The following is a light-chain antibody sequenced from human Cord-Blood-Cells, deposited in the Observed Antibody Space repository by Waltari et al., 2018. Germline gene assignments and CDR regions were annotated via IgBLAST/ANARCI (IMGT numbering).Light chain of an antibody. J-gene: IGKJ4*01. V-gene: IGKV1-8*01. CDR2: AES. Sequence: AIRITQSPSSLSASTGDRVTITCRASQGISSYLAWYQQKPGKAPKLLIYAESTLQSGVPSRFSGSGAGTDFTLTIRCLQSEDFATYYCQQYYSYPLTFGGGTKVEIK. CDR3: QQYYSYPLT. CDR1: QGISSY.